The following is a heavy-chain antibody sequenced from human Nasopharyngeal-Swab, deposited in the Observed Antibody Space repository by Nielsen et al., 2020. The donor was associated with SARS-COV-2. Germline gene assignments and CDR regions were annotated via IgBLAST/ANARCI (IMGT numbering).Heavy chain of an antibody. J-gene: IGHJ2*01. CDR3: ARGQESYSSSWLNWYFDL. CDR2: ISSSSSYI. Sequence: GESPKISCAASGFTFSSYSMNWVRQAPGKGLEWVSSISSSSSYIYYADSVKGRFTISRDNAKNSLYLQMNSLRAEDTAVYYCARGQESYSSSWLNWYFDLWGRGTLVTVSS. V-gene: IGHV3-21*01. CDR1: GFTFSSYS. D-gene: IGHD6-13*01.